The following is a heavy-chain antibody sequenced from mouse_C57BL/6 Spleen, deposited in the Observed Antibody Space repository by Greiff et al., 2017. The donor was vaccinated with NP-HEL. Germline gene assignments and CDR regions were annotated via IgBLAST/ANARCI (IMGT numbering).Heavy chain of an antibody. CDR3: ARHDGSSTGYFDV. V-gene: IGHV1-59*01. D-gene: IGHD1-1*01. Sequence: VQLQQSGAELVRPGTSVKLSCKASGYTFTSYWMHWVKQRPGQGLEWIGVIDPSDSYTNYNQKFKAKATLTVDTSSSTAYMQLSSLTSEDSAVYYSARHDGSSTGYFDVWGTGTTVPV. CDR2: IDPSDSYT. J-gene: IGHJ1*03. CDR1: GYTFTSYW.